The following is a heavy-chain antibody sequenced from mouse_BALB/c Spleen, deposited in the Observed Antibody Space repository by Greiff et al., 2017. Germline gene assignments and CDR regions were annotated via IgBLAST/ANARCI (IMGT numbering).Heavy chain of an antibody. CDR2: ISSGGGST. CDR3: ARQASYGNFYFDY. J-gene: IGHJ2*01. Sequence: EVQGVESGGGLVKPGGSLRLSCAASGFAFSSYDMSWVRQTPEKRLEWVAYISSGGGSTYYPDTVKGRFTISRDNAKNTLYLQMSSLKSEDTAMYYCARQASYGNFYFDYWGQGTTLTVSS. CDR1: GFAFSSYD. D-gene: IGHD2-10*02. V-gene: IGHV5-12-1*01.